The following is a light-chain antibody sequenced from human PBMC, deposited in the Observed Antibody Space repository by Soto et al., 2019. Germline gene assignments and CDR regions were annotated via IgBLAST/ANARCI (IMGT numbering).Light chain of an antibody. Sequence: EIVLTQSPGTLSLSPGERATLSCRASQSINNRYLAWYQQKPGQAPRLLIYAASSRATGIPDRFSGSGSGTDFTLTIIRLEHEDFAVYYCQQFGSSPGFTFGPGTKVDIK. CDR2: AAS. J-gene: IGKJ3*01. CDR1: QSINNRY. V-gene: IGKV3-20*01. CDR3: QQFGSSPGFT.